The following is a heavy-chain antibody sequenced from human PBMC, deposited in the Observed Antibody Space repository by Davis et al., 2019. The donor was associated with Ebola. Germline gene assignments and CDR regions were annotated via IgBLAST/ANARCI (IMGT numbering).Heavy chain of an antibody. Sequence: GGSLRLSCAASGFTVMDAWMNWVRQSPGRGLEWVGRFKGETDGGTTDYAAPVKGRFTISKDVSTNTVYLQMNSLKTEDTAIYYCAKDRRIAARTYYYYYYGMDVWGQGTTVTVSS. CDR1: GFTVMDAW. V-gene: IGHV3-15*01. CDR3: AKDRRIAARTYYYYYYGMDV. J-gene: IGHJ6*02. D-gene: IGHD6-6*01. CDR2: FKGETDGGTT.